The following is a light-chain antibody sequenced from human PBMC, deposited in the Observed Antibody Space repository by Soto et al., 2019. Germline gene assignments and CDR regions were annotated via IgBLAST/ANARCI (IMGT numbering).Light chain of an antibody. CDR1: SSDVGGYNY. CDR2: DVS. V-gene: IGLV2-14*01. CDR3: SPYTSSSTWVV. J-gene: IGLJ2*01. Sequence: QSVLTQPASVSGSPGQSITISCTGTSSDVGGYNYVSWYQQHPGKAPKLMIYDVSNRPSGVSNRFSGSKSGNTASLTISGLQAEDEADYYCSPYTSSSTWVVFGGGTKLTVL.